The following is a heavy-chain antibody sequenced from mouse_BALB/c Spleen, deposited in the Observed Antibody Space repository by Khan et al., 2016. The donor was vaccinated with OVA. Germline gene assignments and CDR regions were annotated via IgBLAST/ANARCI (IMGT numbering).Heavy chain of an antibody. D-gene: IGHD2-10*01. CDR1: GYTFTNYG. CDR3: GRTPYFSYALDH. CDR2: INTYTGEP. J-gene: IGHJ4*01. Sequence: QIQLVQSGPELKKPGETVKISCKASGYTFTNYGMNWVKQSPGKALKWMGWINTYTGEPTYADDFTGRFAFSLATSSSTTYLQNNNLKNKDAATNFCGRTPYFSYALDHWGQGTSVTVSS. V-gene: IGHV9-3-1*01.